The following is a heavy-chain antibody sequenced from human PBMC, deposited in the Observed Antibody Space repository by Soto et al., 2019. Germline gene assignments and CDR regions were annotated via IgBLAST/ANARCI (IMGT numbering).Heavy chain of an antibody. CDR1: GFTFSSYG. CDR2: ISYDGSNK. CDR3: AKDLLGAFDI. Sequence: GGSLRLSCAASGFTFSSYGMHWVRQAPGKGLEWVAVISYDGSNKYYADSVKGRFTISRDNSKNPLYLQMNSLRAEDTAVYYCAKDLLGAFDIWGQGTMVTVSS. V-gene: IGHV3-30*18. J-gene: IGHJ3*02.